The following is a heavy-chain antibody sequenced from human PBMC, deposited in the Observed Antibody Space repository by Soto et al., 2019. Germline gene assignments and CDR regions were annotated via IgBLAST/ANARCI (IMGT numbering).Heavy chain of an antibody. CDR1: GGSISSGGYS. V-gene: IGHV4-30-2*01. CDR2: MYHSGST. CDR3: ATVPDY. J-gene: IGHJ4*02. D-gene: IGHD2-2*01. Sequence: QLLLQESGSGLVKPSQTLSLTCAVSGGSISSGGYSWSWIRQPPGKGLEWIGYMYHSGSTYYNPSLKSRVTISIDRSKNQFSLKLSSVTAADTAVYYCATVPDYWGQGILVTVSS.